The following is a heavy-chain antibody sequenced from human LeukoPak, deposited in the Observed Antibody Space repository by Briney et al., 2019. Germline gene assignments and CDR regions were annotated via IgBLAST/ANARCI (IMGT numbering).Heavy chain of an antibody. Sequence: MPGGSLRLSCAASGFTFSSYSMNWVRQPPGKGLEWVSSISSSSSYIYYADSVKGRFTISRDNAKNSLYLQMNSLRAEDTAVYYCARSSPNYYDSSGYYSNLDYWGQGTLVTVSS. V-gene: IGHV3-21*01. CDR2: ISSSSSYI. D-gene: IGHD3-22*01. CDR1: GFTFSSYS. CDR3: ARSSPNYYDSSGYYSNLDY. J-gene: IGHJ4*02.